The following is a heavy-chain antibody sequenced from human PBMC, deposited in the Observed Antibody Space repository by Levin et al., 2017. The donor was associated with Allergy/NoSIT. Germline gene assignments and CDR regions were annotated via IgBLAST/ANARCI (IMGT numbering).Heavy chain of an antibody. D-gene: IGHD4-17*01. CDR2: ISGYDGNT. V-gene: IGHV1-18*01. Sequence: GESLKISCKASGYTFFSYGISWVRQAPGQGLEWMGWISGYDGNTKYAQKFQGRVTMTTDTSTSTAYMELRSLRSDDTAVYYCARDSMGGYGDYADYWGQGTLVTVSS. CDR3: ARDSMGGYGDYADY. J-gene: IGHJ4*02. CDR1: GYTFFSYG.